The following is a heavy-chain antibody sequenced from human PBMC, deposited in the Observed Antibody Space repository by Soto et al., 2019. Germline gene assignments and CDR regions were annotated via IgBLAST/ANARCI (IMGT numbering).Heavy chain of an antibody. Sequence: EVQVMESGGDLVQPGGSLRLSCEAAGFTVSRNYMGWVRQAPGKGLECFSVVYTNGNTYFADSVKGRFTVSRDNSRNTLYLQMNSLRVEDTAVYFCARSAAVIVGYAFETWGPGTMVTVSS. CDR2: VYTNGNT. CDR3: ARSAAVIVGYAFET. V-gene: IGHV3-66*01. CDR1: GFTVSRNY. D-gene: IGHD3-22*01. J-gene: IGHJ3*02.